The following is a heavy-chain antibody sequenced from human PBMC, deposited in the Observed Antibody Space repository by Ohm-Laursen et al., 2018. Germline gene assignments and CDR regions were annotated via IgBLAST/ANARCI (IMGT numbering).Heavy chain of an antibody. D-gene: IGHD1-26*01. CDR1: GFTFSDYY. V-gene: IGHV3-11*01. CDR2: ITSSGSTI. Sequence: SLRLSCSASGFTFSDYYMTWIRQVPGKGLEWVSYITSSGSTIYYADSVKGRFTISRDNAKNSLYLQMNSLRPEDTAVYYCARLLSGSSPEDYWGQGTLVTVSS. CDR3: ARLLSGSSPEDY. J-gene: IGHJ4*02.